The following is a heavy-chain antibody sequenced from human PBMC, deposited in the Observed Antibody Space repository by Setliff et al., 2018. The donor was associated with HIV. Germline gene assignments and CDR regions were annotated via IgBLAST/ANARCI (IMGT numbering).Heavy chain of an antibody. CDR2: VSAWDGRT. D-gene: IGHD2-8*02. J-gene: IGHJ4*02. CDR3: ARGGHCTAGVCYHYEY. V-gene: IGHV1-18*01. CDR1: GYLFTHYG. Sequence: AASVKVSCKASGYLFTHYGVSWVRQAPGQGLEWVGWVSAWDGRTDYSQKVQGRVTMTTDASTSTAYMELRSLTSDDTAVYYCARGGHCTAGVCYHYEYWGQGTQVTVPQ.